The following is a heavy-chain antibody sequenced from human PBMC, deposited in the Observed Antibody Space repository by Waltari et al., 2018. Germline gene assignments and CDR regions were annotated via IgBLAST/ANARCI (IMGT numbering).Heavy chain of an antibody. CDR1: GSNFPGYH. J-gene: IGHJ4*02. Sequence: QVQLVQSGAEVKKPGASVKVSCKPSGSNFPGYHTHALQQAPGQGLEWMGWINPNSGGTNYAQKFQGRVTMTRDTSISTADMELSRLRSDDTAVYYCARTPGWIYYFDYWGQGTLVTVSS. D-gene: IGHD2-2*03. CDR3: ARTPGWIYYFDY. V-gene: IGHV1-2*02. CDR2: INPNSGGT.